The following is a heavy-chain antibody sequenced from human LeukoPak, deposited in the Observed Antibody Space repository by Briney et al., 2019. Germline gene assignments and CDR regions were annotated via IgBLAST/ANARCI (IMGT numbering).Heavy chain of an antibody. CDR2: VFYSGST. Sequence: PSETLSLTCTVSGGSISSHYWSWIRQPPGKGLEWIGYVFYSGSTNYNPSLKSQVSISVDTSKKQLSLKLSSVTAADTAVYYCARVVPKQQLVDAFDIWGQGTMVTVSS. V-gene: IGHV4-59*11. J-gene: IGHJ3*02. D-gene: IGHD6-13*01. CDR3: ARVVPKQQLVDAFDI. CDR1: GGSISSHY.